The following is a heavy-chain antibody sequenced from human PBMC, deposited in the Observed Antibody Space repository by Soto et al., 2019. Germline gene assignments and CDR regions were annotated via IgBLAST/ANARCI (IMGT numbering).Heavy chain of an antibody. CDR1: GYTFTSYA. CDR3: ARDFGGSGSYYMRWFDP. J-gene: IGHJ5*02. CDR2: INAGNGNT. V-gene: IGHV1-3*01. Sequence: QVQLVQSGAEVKKPGASVKVSCKASGYTFTSYAMHWVRQAPGQRLEGMGWINAGNGNTKYSQKFQGRVTITRDTSASTAYMELSSLRSEDTAVYYCARDFGGSGSYYMRWFDPWGQGTLVTVSS. D-gene: IGHD3-10*01.